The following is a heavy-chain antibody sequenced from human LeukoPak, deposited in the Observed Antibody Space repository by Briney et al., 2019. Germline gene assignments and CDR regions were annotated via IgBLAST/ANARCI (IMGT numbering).Heavy chain of an antibody. J-gene: IGHJ4*02. CDR2: ISSSSTYI. CDR1: GFTFSSYN. D-gene: IGHD3-3*01. Sequence: GGSLRLSCAASGFTFSSYNMNWVRQAPGKGLEWVSSISSSSTYIYYADSVKGRFTISRDNAKNSLYLQMNSLRGEDTAVYYCAREGFLEWLPDYWGQGTLVTVSS. CDR3: AREGFLEWLPDY. V-gene: IGHV3-21*01.